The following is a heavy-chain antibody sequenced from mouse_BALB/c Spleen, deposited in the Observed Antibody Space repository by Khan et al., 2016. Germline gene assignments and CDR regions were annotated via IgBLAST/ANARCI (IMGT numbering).Heavy chain of an antibody. CDR2: ISYDGRN. V-gene: IGHV3-6*02. J-gene: IGHJ1*01. CDR3: ARDPFYYYGSSYWYFDV. CDR1: GYSITSGYY. D-gene: IGHD1-1*01. Sequence: EVQLQESGPGLVKPSQSLSLTCSVTGYSITSGYYWNWIRQFPGNKLEWMGYISYDGRNKYNPSLKNQISITRDTSKNQFFLKLNSVTTEDTATYYCARDPFYYYGSSYWYFDVLGAGTTVTVSS.